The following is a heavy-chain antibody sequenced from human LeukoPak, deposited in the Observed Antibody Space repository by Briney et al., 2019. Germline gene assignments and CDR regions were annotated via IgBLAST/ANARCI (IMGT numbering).Heavy chain of an antibody. J-gene: IGHJ4*02. CDR3: GRGGYGSGWGSFDY. V-gene: IGHV4-59*01. CDR1: GGSISSYY. Sequence: PSETLSLTCTVSGGSISSYYWSWIRQPPGKGLEWIGYIYYSGSTNYNPSLKSRVTISVDTSKNQFSLKLSSVTAADTAVYYCGRGGYGSGWGSFDYWGQGTLVTVSS. D-gene: IGHD6-19*01. CDR2: IYYSGST.